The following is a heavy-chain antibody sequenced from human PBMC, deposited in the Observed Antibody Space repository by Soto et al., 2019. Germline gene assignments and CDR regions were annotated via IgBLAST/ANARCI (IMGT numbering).Heavy chain of an antibody. CDR1: GGSISSYY. Sequence: SETLSLTCTVSGGSISSYYWSRIRQPPGKGLEWIGYIYYSGSTNYNPSLKSRVTISVDTSKNHFSLKISSVTAADTAVYYCAKVNDFWTGYYSTNWFDPWGQGTLVTVSS. CDR3: AKVNDFWTGYYSTNWFDP. J-gene: IGHJ5*02. CDR2: IYYSGST. D-gene: IGHD3-3*01. V-gene: IGHV4-59*01.